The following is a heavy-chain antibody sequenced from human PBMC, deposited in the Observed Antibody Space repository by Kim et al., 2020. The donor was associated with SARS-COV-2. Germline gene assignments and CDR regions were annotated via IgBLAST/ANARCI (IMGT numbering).Heavy chain of an antibody. J-gene: IGHJ4*02. V-gene: IGHV4-59*13. CDR1: GGSISSYY. Sequence: SETLSLTCTVSGGSISSYYWSWIRQPPGKGLEWIGYIYYSGSTNYNPSLKSRVTISVDTSKNQFSLKLSSVTAADTAVYYCARADHNPPSFDYWGQGTLVTVSS. CDR3: ARADHNPPSFDY. CDR2: IYYSGST.